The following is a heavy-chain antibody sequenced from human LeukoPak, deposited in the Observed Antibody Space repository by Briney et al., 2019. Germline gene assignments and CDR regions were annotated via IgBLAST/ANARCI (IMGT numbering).Heavy chain of an antibody. CDR3: ARATPYFDY. Sequence: PVKVSCKASGYTFTGYYMHWVRQAPGQGLDWMGWINLNSGVTNYAQKFQGRVTMTRDTSISTAYMELSRLRSDDAAVYYCARATPYFDYWGQGTLVTVSS. CDR1: GYTFTGYY. J-gene: IGHJ4*02. CDR2: INLNSGVT. V-gene: IGHV1-2*02.